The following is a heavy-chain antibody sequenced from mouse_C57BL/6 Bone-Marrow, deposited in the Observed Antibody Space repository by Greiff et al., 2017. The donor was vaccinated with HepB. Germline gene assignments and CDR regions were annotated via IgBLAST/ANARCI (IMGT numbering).Heavy chain of an antibody. CDR2: IHPNSGST. D-gene: IGHD1-1*01. Sequence: VKLQQPGAELVKPGASVKLSCKASGYTFTSYWMHWVKQRPGQGLEWIGMIHPNSGSTNYNEKFKSKATLTVDKSSSTAYMQLSSLTSEDSAVYYCARYDFDYYGSSYPLYAMDYWGQGTSVTVSS. CDR1: GYTFTSYW. CDR3: ARYDFDYYGSSYPLYAMDY. J-gene: IGHJ4*01. V-gene: IGHV1-64*01.